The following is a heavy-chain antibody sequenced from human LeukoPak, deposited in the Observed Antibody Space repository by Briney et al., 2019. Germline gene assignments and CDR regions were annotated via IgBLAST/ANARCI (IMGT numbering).Heavy chain of an antibody. CDR3: SRERGYSYGYSDC. CDR2: ISSSSTSM. V-gene: IGHV3-21*01. CDR1: GFTFSSYS. D-gene: IGHD5-18*01. Sequence: GGSLRLSCAASGFTFSSYSMNWVRQAPGKGLEWVSSISSSSTSMYYADSVKGRLTISRDNAKNSLYLQMNSLRAEDTAVYYCSRERGYSYGYSDCWGQGTLVTVSS. J-gene: IGHJ4*02.